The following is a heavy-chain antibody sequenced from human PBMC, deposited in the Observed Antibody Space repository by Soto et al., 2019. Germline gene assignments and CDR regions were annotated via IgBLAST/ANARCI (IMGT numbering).Heavy chain of an antibody. CDR2: IISGGTRA. CDR3: ARERTSKGGMDI. CDR1: GFTFSSDW. V-gene: IGHV3-74*01. J-gene: IGHJ6*02. Sequence: GGSLRLSCAASGFTFSSDWMNWVRQSPGKGLEWVSRIISGGTRATYADFVRGRFTITRDNAKNTLYLQMHSLTADDTAVYYCARERTSKGGMDIWGQGTTVTVSS.